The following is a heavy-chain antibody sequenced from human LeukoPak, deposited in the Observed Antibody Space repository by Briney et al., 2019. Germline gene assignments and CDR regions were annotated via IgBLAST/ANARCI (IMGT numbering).Heavy chain of an antibody. CDR1: GGSFSGYY. CDR2: INHSGST. J-gene: IGHJ6*03. Sequence: PSKTLSLTCAVYGGSFSGYYWSWIRQPPGKGLEWIGEINHSGSTNYNPSLKSRVTISVDTSKNQFSLKLSSVTAADTAVYYCARRYSSSLGAYYYYYMDVWGKGTTVTVSS. D-gene: IGHD6-6*01. CDR3: ARRYSSSLGAYYYYYMDV. V-gene: IGHV4-34*01.